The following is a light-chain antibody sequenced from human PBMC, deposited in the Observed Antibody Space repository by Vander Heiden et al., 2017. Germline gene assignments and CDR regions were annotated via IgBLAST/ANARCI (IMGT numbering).Light chain of an antibody. Sequence: QSALTQPASVSGSPGQSITISCTGTSNDVGAYNYVSWYQQHPGKAPKLIIYEVGNRPSGVSNRFSGSKSGNTASLTISGLQAEDEADYYCSSYTSSSTLVFGGGTKLTVL. CDR3: SSYTSSSTLV. V-gene: IGLV2-14*01. CDR1: SNDVGAYNY. CDR2: EVG. J-gene: IGLJ2*01.